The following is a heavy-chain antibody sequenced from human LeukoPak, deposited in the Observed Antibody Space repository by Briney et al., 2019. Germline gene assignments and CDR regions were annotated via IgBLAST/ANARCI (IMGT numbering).Heavy chain of an antibody. Sequence: PSETLSLTCTVSGGSISSYYWSWIRQPPGKGLEWIGYIYYSGSTKYSPSLKSRVIISVDTSKHQFFLKLSSVTAADTALYYCARSGYSYGADSFDIWGQGTMVTVSS. D-gene: IGHD5-18*01. J-gene: IGHJ3*02. CDR3: ARSGYSYGADSFDI. CDR1: GGSISSYY. V-gene: IGHV4-59*01. CDR2: IYYSGST.